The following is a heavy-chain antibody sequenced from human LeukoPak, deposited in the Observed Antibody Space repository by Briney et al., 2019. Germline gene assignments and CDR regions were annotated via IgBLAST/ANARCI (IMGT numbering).Heavy chain of an antibody. V-gene: IGHV1-3*01. Sequence: ASVNVSCKASGYTFTSYAMHWVRQAPGQRLEWMGWINAGNGNTKYSQKFQGRVTITRDTSASTAYMELSSLRSEDTAAYYCARVPPRGTIFGVVIGTGYYGMDVWGQGTTVTVSS. CDR2: INAGNGNT. CDR3: ARVPPRGTIFGVVIGTGYYGMDV. J-gene: IGHJ6*02. D-gene: IGHD3-3*01. CDR1: GYTFTSYA.